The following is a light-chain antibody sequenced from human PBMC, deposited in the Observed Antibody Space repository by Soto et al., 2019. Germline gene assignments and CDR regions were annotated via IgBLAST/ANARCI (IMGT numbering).Light chain of an antibody. CDR2: GAS. CDR3: QHDGGSLPVT. V-gene: IGKV3-20*01. J-gene: IGKJ4*01. Sequence: EIVLTQSPGTLSLSPGERATLSCRASQTISSYYLAWYQQKPGQAPRLLIYGASFRATGIPDRFNGSGSGTDFTLTVSRLEPEDFAVYFCQHDGGSLPVTFGGGTKVEIK. CDR1: QTISSYY.